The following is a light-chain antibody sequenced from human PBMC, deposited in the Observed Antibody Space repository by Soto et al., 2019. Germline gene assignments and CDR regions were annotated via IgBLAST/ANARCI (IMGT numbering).Light chain of an antibody. J-gene: IGLJ1*01. Sequence: QSVPTHPPSVSSAPRHKVTICCSGSRSNIRNNYVSWYQQLPGTAPKLLIYDNNKRPSGIPVRFSGSKSGTSATLGITGLQTGDEADYYCGTWDSSLSAYVFGTGTKVTVL. CDR1: RSNIRNNY. V-gene: IGLV1-51*01. CDR3: GTWDSSLSAYV. CDR2: DNN.